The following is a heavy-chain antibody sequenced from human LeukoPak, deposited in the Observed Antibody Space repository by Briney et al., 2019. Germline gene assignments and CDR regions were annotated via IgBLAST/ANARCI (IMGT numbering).Heavy chain of an antibody. D-gene: IGHD3-10*01. CDR1: GGTFISYA. CDR3: AREGYYYGSGSYFNY. J-gene: IGHJ4*02. Sequence: ASVKVSCKASGGTFISYAISWVRQAPGQGLEWMGGIIPVFGTANYAQKFQGRVTITADESTSTAYMELSSLRSEDTAVYYCAREGYYYGSGSYFNYWGQGTLVTVSS. CDR2: IIPVFGTA. V-gene: IGHV1-69*13.